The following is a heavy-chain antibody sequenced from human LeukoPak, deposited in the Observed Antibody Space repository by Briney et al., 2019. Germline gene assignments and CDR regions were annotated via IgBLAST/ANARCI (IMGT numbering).Heavy chain of an antibody. D-gene: IGHD3-22*01. V-gene: IGHV4-39*07. CDR1: GGSISSSSYY. CDR3: ARMVWDSGYLSNWFDP. Sequence: PSETLSLTCTVSGGSISSSSYYWGWIRQPPGKGLEWIGSIYYSGSTYYNPSLKSRVTISVDTSKNQFSLRLTSVTAADTAVYYCARMVWDSGYLSNWFDPWGQGTLVTVSS. J-gene: IGHJ5*02. CDR2: IYYSGST.